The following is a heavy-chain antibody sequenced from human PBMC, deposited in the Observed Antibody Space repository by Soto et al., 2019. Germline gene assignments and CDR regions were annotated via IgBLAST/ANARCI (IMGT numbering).Heavy chain of an antibody. CDR3: AKSRVAGDSVP. CDR1: GFTFSNYW. V-gene: IGHV3-74*01. J-gene: IGHJ5*02. D-gene: IGHD3-10*01. CDR2: INTDGSST. Sequence: EVQLVESGGGLVQPGGSLRLSSAVSGFTFSNYWMHWVRQAPGKGLVWVSRINTDGSSTSYADFVKGRFTISRDNARNTLFWQRTGLTAEDTVFFYGAKSRVAGDSVPGGHETLFTVS.